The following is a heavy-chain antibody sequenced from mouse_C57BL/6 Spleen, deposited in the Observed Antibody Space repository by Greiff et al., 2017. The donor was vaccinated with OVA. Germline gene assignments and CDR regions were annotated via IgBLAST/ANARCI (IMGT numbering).Heavy chain of an antibody. Sequence: QVQLQPPGAELVKPGASVKLSCKASGYTFTSYWMHWVKQRPGRGLEWIGRIDPNSGGTKYNEKFKSKATLTVDKPSRTAYMQLSSLTSEDSAVYYCASYYYGSSYDFDYWGQGTTLTVSS. J-gene: IGHJ2*01. V-gene: IGHV1-72*01. CDR1: GYTFTSYW. CDR3: ASYYYGSSYDFDY. CDR2: IDPNSGGT. D-gene: IGHD1-1*01.